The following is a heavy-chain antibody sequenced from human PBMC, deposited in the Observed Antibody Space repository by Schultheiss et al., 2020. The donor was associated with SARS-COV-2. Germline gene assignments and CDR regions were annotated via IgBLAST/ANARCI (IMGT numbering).Heavy chain of an antibody. CDR1: GFTFSSYG. CDR3: ARVESGGGLQLADYYYYGMDV. D-gene: IGHD4-11*01. Sequence: GGSLRLSCAASGFTFSSYGMHWVRQAPGKGLEWVAVIWYDGSNKYYADSVKGRFTISRDNSENTLYLQMNSLRAEDTAVYYCARVESGGGLQLADYYYYGMDVWGQGTTVTVSS. V-gene: IGHV3-33*01. CDR2: IWYDGSNK. J-gene: IGHJ6*02.